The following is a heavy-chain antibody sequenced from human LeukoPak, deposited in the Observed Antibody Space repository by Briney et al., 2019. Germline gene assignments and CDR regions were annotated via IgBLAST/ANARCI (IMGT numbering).Heavy chain of an antibody. V-gene: IGHV3-30-3*01. CDR3: AKDLYGSDWYNYFDP. CDR1: GFTFSSYA. J-gene: IGHJ5*02. CDR2: ISYDGSNK. D-gene: IGHD6-19*01. Sequence: GGSLRLSCAASGFTFSSYAMHWVRQAPGKGLEWVAVISYDGSNKYYADSVKGRFTISRDNSKNTLYLQMNSLRAEDTAVYYCAKDLYGSDWYNYFDPWGQGALVTVSS.